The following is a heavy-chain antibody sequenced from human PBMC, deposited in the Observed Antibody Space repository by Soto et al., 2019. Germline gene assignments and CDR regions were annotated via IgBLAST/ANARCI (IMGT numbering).Heavy chain of an antibody. CDR3: GLGRAGCGELALYFGH. CDR1: GFTFTNHA. CDR2: ISGSGGGT. J-gene: IGHJ4*02. V-gene: IGHV3-23*04. Sequence: EVQLVESGGVLVQPGGSLRVSCAASGFTFTNHAMSWVRQAPGKGLEWVSAISGSGGGTYYADSVKGRFTISRDNADNATNLQMNSPRPEHTSVYFRGLGRAGCGELALYFGHWGQGTLVTVSS. D-gene: IGHD3-10*01.